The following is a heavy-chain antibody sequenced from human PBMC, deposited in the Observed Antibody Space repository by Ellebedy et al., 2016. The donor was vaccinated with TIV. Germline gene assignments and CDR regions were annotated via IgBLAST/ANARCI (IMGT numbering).Heavy chain of an antibody. D-gene: IGHD6-13*01. CDR3: ARVVAAAGRSGGGDY. CDR1: GFNFGDYS. Sequence: GESLKISCAGSGFNFGDYSMNWVRQAPGKGLEWISYINAGGERIYYADSVKGRFTISRDNARNILYLHMNSLRDEDTAVYYCARVVAAAGRSGGGDYWGQGTLVTVSS. J-gene: IGHJ4*02. V-gene: IGHV3-48*02. CDR2: INAGGERI.